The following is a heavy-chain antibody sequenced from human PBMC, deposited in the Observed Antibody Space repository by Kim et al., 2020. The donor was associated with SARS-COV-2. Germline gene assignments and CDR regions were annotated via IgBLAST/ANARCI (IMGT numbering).Heavy chain of an antibody. Sequence: SVKVSCKASGGTFSSYTIGWVRQAPGQGLEWMGRIIPILGIANYAQKFQGRVTITADKSTSTAYMELSSLRSEDTAVYYCARDERKQIAVAAYYYYYGMDVWGQGTTVTVSS. CDR2: IIPILGIA. D-gene: IGHD6-19*01. CDR1: GGTFSSYT. J-gene: IGHJ6*02. V-gene: IGHV1-69*04. CDR3: ARDERKQIAVAAYYYYYGMDV.